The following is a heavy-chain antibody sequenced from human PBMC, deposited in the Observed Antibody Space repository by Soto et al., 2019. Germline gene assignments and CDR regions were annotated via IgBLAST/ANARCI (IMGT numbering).Heavy chain of an antibody. CDR1: GFTFSSYG. CDR3: AKELAARPYYYYGMDV. J-gene: IGHJ6*02. Sequence: QVQLVESGGGVVQPGRSLRLSCAASGFTFSSYGMHWVRQAPGKGLEWVAVISYDGSNKYYADSVKGRFTISRDNSKNTLYLQMNSLRAEDTAVYYCAKELAARPYYYYGMDVWGQGTTVTVSS. CDR2: ISYDGSNK. V-gene: IGHV3-30*18. D-gene: IGHD6-6*01.